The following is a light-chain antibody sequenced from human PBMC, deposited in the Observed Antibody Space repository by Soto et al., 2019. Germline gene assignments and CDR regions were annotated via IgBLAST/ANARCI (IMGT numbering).Light chain of an antibody. Sequence: AIQMTQSPSSLSASVGDGVTITCRASQGIRSDLASYQQKPGKAPRLLIYAASTLHSGVPSRFSGSGSGTDFTLTISSLQPEDFATYYCLQDHNSPLTFGQGTKVEIK. V-gene: IGKV1-6*01. CDR3: LQDHNSPLT. J-gene: IGKJ1*01. CDR2: AAS. CDR1: QGIRSD.